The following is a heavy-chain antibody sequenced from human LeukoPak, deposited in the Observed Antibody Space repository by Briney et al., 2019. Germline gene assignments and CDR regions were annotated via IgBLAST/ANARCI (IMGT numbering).Heavy chain of an antibody. J-gene: IGHJ6*03. CDR3: ARTAARYYMDV. Sequence: SETLSLTCTVSGGSISSYYWSWIRQPPGTGLEWIGYFHYSGSTNYNPSLKSRVTISVDTSKNQFSLKLSSVTAADTAVYYCARTAARYYMDVWGKGTTVTVSS. CDR1: GGSISSYY. D-gene: IGHD6-6*01. CDR2: FHYSGST. V-gene: IGHV4-59*01.